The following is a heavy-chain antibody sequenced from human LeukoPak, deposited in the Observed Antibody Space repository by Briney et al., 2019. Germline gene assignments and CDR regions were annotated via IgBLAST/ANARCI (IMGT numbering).Heavy chain of an antibody. Sequence: GGSLRLSCAAAGFTFSSYSMNWVRQAPGKGLEWVSSISSGSTYRYYADSVRGQFTISRDNAENSPYLQMNSLRAEDTAVYYCARENTYYSDVSGYHDGPIDYWGQGTLVTVSS. D-gene: IGHD3-22*01. CDR3: ARENTYYSDVSGYHDGPIDY. J-gene: IGHJ4*02. V-gene: IGHV3-21*01. CDR1: GFTFSSYS. CDR2: ISSGSTYR.